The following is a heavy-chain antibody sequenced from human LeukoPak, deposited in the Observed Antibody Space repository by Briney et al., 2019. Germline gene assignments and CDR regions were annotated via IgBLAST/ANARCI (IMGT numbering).Heavy chain of an antibody. V-gene: IGHV3-30*02. CDR3: AKDEDTWAYTISGY. CDR2: IKYDRSNK. CDR1: GCTFSRYA. Sequence: GGSLRLTCAAYGCTFSRYAMHWVRQAPGKGLEWVGVIKYDRSNKYYADFEKGRIILSGKNKKKTLYLQMNIPSAENTAVYYCAKDEDTWAYTISGYSGQGTLVTVSS. D-gene: IGHD2-15*01. J-gene: IGHJ4*02.